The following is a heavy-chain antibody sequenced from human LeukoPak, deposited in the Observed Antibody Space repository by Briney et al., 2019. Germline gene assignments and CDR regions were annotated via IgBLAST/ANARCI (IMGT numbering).Heavy chain of an antibody. V-gene: IGHV3-74*01. Sequence: GGSLRLSCTASGFTFSSYWMHWVRQAPGKGLVWVSRINTDGSSTTYADSVRGRFTISRDNAKNTLYLQMNSLRAEDTAVYYCARAGYCSGTNCYLFFHDWGQGTLVTVSS. D-gene: IGHD2-2*03. CDR3: ARAGYCSGTNCYLFFHD. J-gene: IGHJ1*01. CDR1: GFTFSSYW. CDR2: INTDGSST.